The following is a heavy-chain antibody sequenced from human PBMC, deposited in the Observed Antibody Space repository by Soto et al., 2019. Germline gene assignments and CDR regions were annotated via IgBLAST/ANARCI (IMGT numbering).Heavy chain of an antibody. D-gene: IGHD1-26*01. CDR2: IYTGGTT. CDR1: GFTVSTNY. Sequence: EVKLVETGGALIQPGGSLTLSCAVSGFTVSTNYMAWVRQGPGKGLEWVSVIYTGGTTYYADSVTGRFTFSRDTSKNILYLHFNSLTADDTAVYYCARVWGYYFESWGQGTLVAVSS. CDR3: ARVWGYYFES. J-gene: IGHJ4*02. V-gene: IGHV3-53*02.